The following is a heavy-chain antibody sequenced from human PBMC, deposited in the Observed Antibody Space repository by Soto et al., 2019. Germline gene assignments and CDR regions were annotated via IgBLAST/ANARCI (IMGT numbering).Heavy chain of an antibody. Sequence: EVQLVESGGGLVKPGGSMRLSCAVSGFTFSRQTMNWVRQAPGKGLEWVSSVSSSGSYKYYADSVKGRFTISRDNAKNSLYLQMNSLRAEDTDVYFCASPRGLDDAFDFWGQGTMVTVSS. CDR2: VSSSGSYK. CDR3: ASPRGLDDAFDF. V-gene: IGHV3-21*01. J-gene: IGHJ3*01. D-gene: IGHD3-10*01. CDR1: GFTFSRQT.